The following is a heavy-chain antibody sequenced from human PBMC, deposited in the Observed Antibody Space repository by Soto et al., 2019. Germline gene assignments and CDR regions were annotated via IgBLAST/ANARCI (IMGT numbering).Heavy chain of an antibody. Sequence: QVQLVQSGAEVRKPGASVRISCKASGYTFTFYYIHWVRQAPGQGLEWMGTVNPSYGDTAYSQKFQGRVTLTRDTSTTTVYMDLSSLRSEATAVYFCARGSEVASRQLFDFWGQGSLVSVSS. V-gene: IGHV1-46*01. CDR2: VNPSYGDT. D-gene: IGHD6-6*01. CDR3: ARGSEVASRQLFDF. CDR1: GYTFTFYY. J-gene: IGHJ5*01.